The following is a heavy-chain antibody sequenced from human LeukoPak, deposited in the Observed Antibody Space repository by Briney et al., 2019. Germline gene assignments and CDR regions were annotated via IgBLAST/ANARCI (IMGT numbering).Heavy chain of an antibody. J-gene: IGHJ4*02. CDR2: IKEDGSEK. V-gene: IGHV3-7*01. D-gene: IGHD6-19*01. CDR3: TKNSGWYRLDY. CDR1: GFTFNSYW. Sequence: PGGSLRLSCAVSGFTFNSYWMTWVRQAPGKGLEWVANIKEDGSEKGYADSVEGRFTISRDNAKNLLYLQMNSLRVDDTAVYYCTKNSGWYRLDYWGQGSLVTVPS.